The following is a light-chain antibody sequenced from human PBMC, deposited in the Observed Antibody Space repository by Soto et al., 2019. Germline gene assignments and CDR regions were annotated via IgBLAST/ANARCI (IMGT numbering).Light chain of an antibody. J-gene: IGKJ3*01. CDR1: QDISNY. CDR2: DAS. CDR3: QQYDNLPLFT. V-gene: IGKV1-33*01. Sequence: DIQMTQSPSSLSASVGERVTITCQASQDISNYLNWYQQKPGKAPKLLIYDASNLETGVPSRFSGSGSGTDFTFTISSLQSEDIATYYCQQYDNLPLFTFGPGTKVDIK.